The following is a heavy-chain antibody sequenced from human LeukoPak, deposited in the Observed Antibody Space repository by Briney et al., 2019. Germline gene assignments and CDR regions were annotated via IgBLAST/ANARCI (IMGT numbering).Heavy chain of an antibody. CDR1: GFTFSSYG. CDR3: AREDGYCSGGNCYSYFDS. J-gene: IGHJ4*02. D-gene: IGHD2-15*01. Sequence: PGGSLRLSCAASGFTFSSYGMHWVRQAPGKGLEWVAVISYDGSNKYYADSVKGRFTISRDNSKNTLYLQMNSLRAEDTAVYFCAREDGYCSGGNCYSYFDSWGQGTLVTVSS. V-gene: IGHV3-30*03. CDR2: ISYDGSNK.